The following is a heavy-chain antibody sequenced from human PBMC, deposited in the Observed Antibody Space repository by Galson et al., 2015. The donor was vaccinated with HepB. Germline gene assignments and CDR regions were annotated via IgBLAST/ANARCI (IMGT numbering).Heavy chain of an antibody. CDR2: IYSGGST. D-gene: IGHD5-12*01. CDR3: WGGAYVEDY. CDR1: GFIFSNYA. Sequence: SLRLSCAGSGFIFSNYALSWVRQAPGKGLECVSVIYSGGSTYYADSVKGRFTISRDNSKNTLYLQMNGLRAEDTAVYYCWGGAYVEDYWGQGTLVTVSS. J-gene: IGHJ4*02. V-gene: IGHV3-53*01.